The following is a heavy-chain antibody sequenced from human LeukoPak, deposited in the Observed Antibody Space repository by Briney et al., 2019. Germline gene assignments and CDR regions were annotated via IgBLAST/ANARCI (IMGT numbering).Heavy chain of an antibody. CDR2: MYGDMRDI. CDR1: GLTFSNSW. J-gene: IGHJ5*02. CDR3: ARDLGLRGST. Sequence: GGSLRLSCEASGLTFSNSWMHWVRQVPGKGLVWVSRMYGDMRDISYADSVKVRFTISRDNAKNTVYLQMNSLRGEDTAVYYCARDLGLRGSTWGQGTLVTVSS. D-gene: IGHD5-12*01. V-gene: IGHV3-74*01.